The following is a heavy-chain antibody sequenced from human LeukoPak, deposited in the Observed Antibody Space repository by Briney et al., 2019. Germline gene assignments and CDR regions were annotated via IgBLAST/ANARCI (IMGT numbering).Heavy chain of an antibody. Sequence: GGSLRLSCAASVFTFSGYGMHWVRQAPGMGLEWVAFIRYDDSNKYYADSVKGRFTIARDNSKGTLFLQMNSLRPEDTAFYYCAKDRRIAAQDPFDYWGQGTLVTVSS. D-gene: IGHD6-6*01. CDR1: VFTFSGYG. CDR2: IRYDDSNK. V-gene: IGHV3-30*02. CDR3: AKDRRIAAQDPFDY. J-gene: IGHJ4*02.